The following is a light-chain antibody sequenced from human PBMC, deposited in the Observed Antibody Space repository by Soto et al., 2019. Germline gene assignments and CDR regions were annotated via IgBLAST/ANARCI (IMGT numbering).Light chain of an antibody. V-gene: IGKV1-39*01. CDR1: QSISSY. CDR3: QQSYFTPTWT. Sequence: DIRMTQSPSSRSASVGDRVTITCRASQSISSYLNWYQQKPGKAPKLLIYSASNLQSGVPSRFSGSGSGTDFTLTISSLQPEDFATYYCQQSYFTPTWTFGQGTKVDIK. J-gene: IGKJ1*01. CDR2: SAS.